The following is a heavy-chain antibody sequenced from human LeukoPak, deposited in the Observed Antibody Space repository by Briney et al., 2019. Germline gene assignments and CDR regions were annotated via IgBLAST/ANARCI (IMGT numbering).Heavy chain of an antibody. CDR3: ARVGYSGSYYEDY. Sequence: XMXWVRQAXGXGXEGVAVISYDGSNKYYAHSVKGRFTISRDNSKNTLYLQMNSLRAEDTAVYYCARVGYSGSYYEDYWGQGTLVTVSS. CDR1: X. V-gene: IGHV3-33*01. J-gene: IGHJ4*02. CDR2: ISYDGSNK. D-gene: IGHD1-26*01.